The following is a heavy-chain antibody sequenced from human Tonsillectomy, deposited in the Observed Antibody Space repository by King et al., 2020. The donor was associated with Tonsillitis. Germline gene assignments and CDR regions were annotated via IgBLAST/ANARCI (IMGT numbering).Heavy chain of an antibody. J-gene: IGHJ1*01. V-gene: IGHV3-11*05. D-gene: IGHD6-13*01. CDR3: AIENRHSSSWYGYFQH. CDR1: GFTFSDYY. CDR2: ISSSSSYT. Sequence: VQLVESGGGLVKPGGSLRLSCAASGFTFSDYYMSWISQAPGKGLEWVSYISSSSSYTNYADSVKGRFTISRDNAKNSLYLQMNSLRAEDTAVYYCAIENRHSSSWYGYFQHWGQGTLVTVSS.